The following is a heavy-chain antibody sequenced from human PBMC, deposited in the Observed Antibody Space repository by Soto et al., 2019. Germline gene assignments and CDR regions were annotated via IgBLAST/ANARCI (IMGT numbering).Heavy chain of an antibody. CDR2: ISAYNGNT. D-gene: IGHD3-16*01. CDR3: AREKNDWGFRD. J-gene: IGHJ4*02. CDR1: GYRFTSYG. Sequence: GASVKVSCKDSGYRFTSYGISWVRQAPGQGLEWMGWISAYNGNTNYAQKLQGRVTMTTDTSTSTAYMELRSLRSDDTAVYYCAREKNDWGFRDWGQGTLVTVSS. V-gene: IGHV1-18*01.